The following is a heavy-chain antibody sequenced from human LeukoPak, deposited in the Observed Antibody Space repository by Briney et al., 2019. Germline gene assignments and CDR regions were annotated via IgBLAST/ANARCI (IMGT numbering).Heavy chain of an antibody. CDR3: ARLDSSGFYYSNY. CDR2: THPGDSDT. CDR1: GYSFTSYW. Sequence: GESLKISCKGSGYSFTSYWISWVRQMPGKGLEWMGITHPGDSDTRYSPSFQGQVTISADKSISTAYLQWSTLKASDTAMYYCARLDSSGFYYSNYWGQGTLVTVSP. J-gene: IGHJ4*02. D-gene: IGHD3-22*01. V-gene: IGHV5-51*01.